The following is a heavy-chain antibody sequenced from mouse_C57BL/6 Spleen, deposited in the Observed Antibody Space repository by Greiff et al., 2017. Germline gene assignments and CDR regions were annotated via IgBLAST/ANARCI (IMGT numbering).Heavy chain of an antibody. CDR1: GYTFTSYW. V-gene: IGHV1-7*01. CDR2: INPRSGYT. D-gene: IGHD2-10*01. J-gene: IGHJ2*01. Sequence: QVQLQQSGAELAKPGASVKLSCKASGYTFTSYWMHWVKQRPGQGLEWIGYINPRSGYTKYNQKFKDKATLTAGKSSSTAYMQLSSLTYEDSAVYCCASLPHFDDWGQGTTLTVST. CDR3: ASLPHFDD.